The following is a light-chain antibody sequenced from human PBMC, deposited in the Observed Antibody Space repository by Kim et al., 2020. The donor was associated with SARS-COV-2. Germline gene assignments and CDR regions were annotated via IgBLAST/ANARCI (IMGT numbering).Light chain of an antibody. CDR1: SSDIGDSDY. J-gene: IGLJ2*01. CDR2: DVT. V-gene: IGLV2-14*03. CDR3: CSYTTGTTLVV. Sequence: SITISCTGTSSDIGDSDYVSWYQQHPGKAPQLMIYDVTNRASGVSNRFSGSKSGNTASLTISGLRTEDEADYYCCSYTTGTTLVVFGGGTQLTVL.